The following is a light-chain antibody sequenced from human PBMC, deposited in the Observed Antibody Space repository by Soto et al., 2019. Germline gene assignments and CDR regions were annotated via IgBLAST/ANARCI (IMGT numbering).Light chain of an antibody. CDR2: DAS. Sequence: DIQMTQSPSTLSASVGDRVTITRRASQSISRWLAWYQQKPGKAPKALIYDASTLRSGVPSRFSGGGSGTEFTLTISSLKPDDFATYYCQQYNTYSTFGQGTRREIK. CDR3: QQYNTYST. J-gene: IGKJ5*01. CDR1: QSISRW. V-gene: IGKV1-5*01.